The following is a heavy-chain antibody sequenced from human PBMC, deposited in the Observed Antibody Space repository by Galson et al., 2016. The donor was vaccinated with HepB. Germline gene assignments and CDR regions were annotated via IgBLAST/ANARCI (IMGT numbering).Heavy chain of an antibody. Sequence: SVKVSCKASGYTFSGHGIAWVRQAPGQGLGWMGYISPYNGNTDYAQNFQGRITMTTDASTSTAYMEVRSLKSDDTAVYYCARSGIIRVNWFDPWGQGTLVIVSS. CDR3: ARSGIIRVNWFDP. CDR2: ISPYNGNT. J-gene: IGHJ5*02. CDR1: GYTFSGHG. D-gene: IGHD3-10*01. V-gene: IGHV1-18*01.